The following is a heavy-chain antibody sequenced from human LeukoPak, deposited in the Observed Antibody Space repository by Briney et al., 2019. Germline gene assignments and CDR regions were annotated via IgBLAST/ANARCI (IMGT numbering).Heavy chain of an antibody. V-gene: IGHV3-21*01. J-gene: IGHJ4*02. CDR1: GFTFSSYG. Sequence: PGGSLRLSCAASGFTFSSYGMNWVRQAPGKGLEWVSSISSSSSYIYYADSVKGRFTIYRENAKNSLYLKKNSLRAEDRAVYYCARDRGFLEWLLPYYFDYWGQGTLVTVSS. CDR3: ARDRGFLEWLLPYYFDY. D-gene: IGHD3-3*01. CDR2: ISSSSSYI.